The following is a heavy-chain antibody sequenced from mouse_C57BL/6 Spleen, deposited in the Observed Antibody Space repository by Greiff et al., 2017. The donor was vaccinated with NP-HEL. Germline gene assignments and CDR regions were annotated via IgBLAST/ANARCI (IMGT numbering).Heavy chain of an antibody. V-gene: IGHV1-54*01. CDR1: GYAFTNYL. CDR3: ARSRMDY. CDR2: INPGSGGT. J-gene: IGHJ4*01. Sequence: VQLQQSGAELVRPGTSVKVSCKASGYAFTNYLIEWVKQRPGQGLEWIGVINPGSGGTNYNEKFKGKATLTADKSSSTAYMQLSSLTSEDSAVYVCARSRMDYWGQGTSVTVSS.